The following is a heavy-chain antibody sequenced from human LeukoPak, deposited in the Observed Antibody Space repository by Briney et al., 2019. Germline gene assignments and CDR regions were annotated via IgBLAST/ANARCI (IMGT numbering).Heavy chain of an antibody. CDR3: AEGYCSGGSCSIGGY. Sequence: EASVKVSCKASGYTFIGYYMHWVRQAPGQGLEWMGWINPNSGGTNYAQKFQGRVTMTRDTSISTAYMELSRLRSDDTAVYYCAEGYCSGGSCSIGGYWGQGTLVTVSS. J-gene: IGHJ4*02. D-gene: IGHD2-15*01. CDR2: INPNSGGT. CDR1: GYTFIGYY. V-gene: IGHV1-2*02.